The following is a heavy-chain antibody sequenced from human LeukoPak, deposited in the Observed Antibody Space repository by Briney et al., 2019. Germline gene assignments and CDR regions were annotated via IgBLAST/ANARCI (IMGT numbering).Heavy chain of an antibody. CDR1: GGSFSGYY. CDR2: INHSGST. D-gene: IGHD3-10*01. J-gene: IGHJ4*02. CDR3: ARGYYYGSGSYYPDY. Sequence: SETLSLTCAVYGGSFSGYYWSWTRQPPGKGLEWIGEINHSGSTNYNPSLKSRVTISVDTSKNQFSLKLSSVTAADTAVYYCARGYYYGSGSYYPDYWGQGTLVTVSS. V-gene: IGHV4-34*01.